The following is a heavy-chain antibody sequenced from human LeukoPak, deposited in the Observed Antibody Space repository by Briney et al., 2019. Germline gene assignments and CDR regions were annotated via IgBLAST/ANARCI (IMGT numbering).Heavy chain of an antibody. Sequence: PSETLSLTCTVSGGSISGYYWSWIRQPAGKGLEWIGRIYTSGSTNYNPSLKSRVTMSVDTSKNQFCLKLSSVTAADTAVYYCARDLAGPRGYSGYETEYYFDYRGQGTLVTVSS. CDR1: GGSISGYY. D-gene: IGHD5-12*01. V-gene: IGHV4-4*07. J-gene: IGHJ4*02. CDR2: IYTSGST. CDR3: ARDLAGPRGYSGYETEYYFDY.